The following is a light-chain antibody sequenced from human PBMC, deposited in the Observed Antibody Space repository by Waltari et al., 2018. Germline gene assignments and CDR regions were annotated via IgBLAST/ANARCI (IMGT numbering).Light chain of an antibody. CDR3: QHYLRLPVT. CDR1: QSVSRA. J-gene: IGKJ1*01. Sequence: EIVLTQSPGTLSLSLGDRATLPCRASQSVSRALTWYQQKPGQAPRLLIYGASTRATGIPDRFSGSGSGTDFSLTISSLGPDDFAVYYCQHYLRLPVTFGQGTTVEI. V-gene: IGKV3-20*01. CDR2: GAS.